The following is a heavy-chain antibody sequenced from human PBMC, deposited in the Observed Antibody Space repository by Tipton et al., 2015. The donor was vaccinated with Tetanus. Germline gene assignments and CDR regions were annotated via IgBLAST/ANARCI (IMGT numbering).Heavy chain of an antibody. CDR2: LYYTGTT. V-gene: IGHV4-39*01. CDR3: ARHQSGYFTPFDY. D-gene: IGHD3-3*01. J-gene: IGHJ4*02. CDR1: GGSISTTSDY. Sequence: TLSLTCTVSGGSISTTSDYWGWIRQPPGTGLEWIGSLYYTGTTYYNPSLKSRLTISVDTSKNQFSLNLNSMAAADTGVYYCARHQSGYFTPFDYWGQGNLVTVSS.